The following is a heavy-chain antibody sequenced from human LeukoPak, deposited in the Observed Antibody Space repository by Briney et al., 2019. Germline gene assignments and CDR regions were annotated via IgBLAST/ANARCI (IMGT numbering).Heavy chain of an antibody. V-gene: IGHV7-4-1*01. CDR1: GYTFTSYA. J-gene: IGHJ4*02. Sequence: GASVKVSCKASGYTFTSYAMNWVRQAPGQGLEWMGWINTNTGNPTYAQGFTGRFVFSLDTSVSTAYLQIGSLKAEDTAVYYCARSYYHFWSDYQYPGDYWGQGTLVTVSS. D-gene: IGHD3-3*01. CDR3: ARSYYHFWSDYQYPGDY. CDR2: INTNTGNP.